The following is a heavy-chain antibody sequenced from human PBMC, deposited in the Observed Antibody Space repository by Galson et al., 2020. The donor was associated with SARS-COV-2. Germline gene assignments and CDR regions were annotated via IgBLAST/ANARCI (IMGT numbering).Heavy chain of an antibody. CDR2: IIPIFGTA. V-gene: IGHV1-69*06. CDR1: GGTFSSYA. D-gene: IGHD6-6*01. J-gene: IGHJ6*02. Sequence: SVKVSCKASGGTFSSYAISWVRQAPGQGLEWMGGIIPIFGTANYAQKFQGRVTITADKSTSTAYMELSSLRSEDTAVYYCASASSSSRDYYYYGMDVWGQGTTVTVSS. CDR3: ASASSSSRDYYYYGMDV.